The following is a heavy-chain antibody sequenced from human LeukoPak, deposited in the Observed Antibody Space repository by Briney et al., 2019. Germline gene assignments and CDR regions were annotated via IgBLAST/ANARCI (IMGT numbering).Heavy chain of an antibody. CDR1: GYSISSGYY. CDR3: ARRDYYDSSGFAFDI. V-gene: IGHV4-38-2*01. CDR2: IYHSGST. D-gene: IGHD3-22*01. J-gene: IGHJ3*02. Sequence: SETLSLTCAVSGYSISSGYYWGWIRQPPGKGLEWIGSIYHSGSTYYNPSLKSRVTISVDTSKNQSSLKLSSVTAADTAVYYCARRDYYDSSGFAFDIWGQGTMVTVSS.